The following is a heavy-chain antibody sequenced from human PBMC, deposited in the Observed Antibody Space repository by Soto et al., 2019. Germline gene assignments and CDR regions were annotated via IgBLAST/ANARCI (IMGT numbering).Heavy chain of an antibody. CDR1: GGTFSSYA. CDR2: IIPIFGTA. Sequence: GASVKVSCKACGGTFSSYAISWVRQAPGQGLEWMGGIIPIFGTANYAQKFQGRVTITADESTSTAYMELSSLRSEDTAVYYCASPLRDSSGYYGSGAFDIWGQGTMVTVSS. CDR3: ASPLRDSSGYYGSGAFDI. D-gene: IGHD3-22*01. J-gene: IGHJ3*02. V-gene: IGHV1-69*13.